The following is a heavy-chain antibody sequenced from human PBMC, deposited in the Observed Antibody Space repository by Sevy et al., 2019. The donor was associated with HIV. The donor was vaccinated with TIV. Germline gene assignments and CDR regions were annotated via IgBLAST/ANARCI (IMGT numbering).Heavy chain of an antibody. Sequence: RGSLRLSCAASGFTFTDYWMSWVRQTPGKGLEWVATIKQDESEKYYVDSVKGRFAISRDNGKNSVSLQMNGLRVGDTALYYCAREVGGFNWRPYYFDSWGQGTLVTVSS. J-gene: IGHJ4*02. D-gene: IGHD3-3*01. CDR3: AREVGGFNWRPYYFDS. CDR2: IKQDESEK. CDR1: GFTFTDYW. V-gene: IGHV3-7*01.